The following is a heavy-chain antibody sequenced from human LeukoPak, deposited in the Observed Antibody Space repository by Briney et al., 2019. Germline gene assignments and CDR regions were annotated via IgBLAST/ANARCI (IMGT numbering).Heavy chain of an antibody. V-gene: IGHV4-59*01. Sequence: SETLSLTCTVSGGSISSYYWSWIRQPPGKGLEWIGYIYYSGSTNYNPSLKSRVTISVDTSKNQFSLKLSSVTAADTAVYYCARLSYDSSGEGDYWGQGTLVTVSS. CDR1: GGSISSYY. CDR3: ARLSYDSSGEGDY. D-gene: IGHD3-22*01. CDR2: IYYSGST. J-gene: IGHJ4*02.